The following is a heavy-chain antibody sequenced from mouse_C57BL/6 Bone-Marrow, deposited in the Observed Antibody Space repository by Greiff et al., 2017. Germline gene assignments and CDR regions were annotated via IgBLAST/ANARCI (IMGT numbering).Heavy chain of an antibody. V-gene: IGHV1-55*01. D-gene: IGHD2-3*01. J-gene: IGHJ2*01. CDR1: GYTFTSYW. CDR3: ARADDGATGDY. Sequence: QVQLQQPGAELVKPGASVKLSCKASGYTFTSYWITWVKQRPGQGLEWIGDIYPGSGNTNYNEKFKGKATLTVDTSSSTAYMQLSSLTSEDSAVDYCARADDGATGDYWGQGTTLTVSS. CDR2: IYPGSGNT.